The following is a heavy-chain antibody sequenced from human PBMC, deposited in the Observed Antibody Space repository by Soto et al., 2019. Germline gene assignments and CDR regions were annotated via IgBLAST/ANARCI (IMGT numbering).Heavy chain of an antibody. CDR2: IYPVDSDT. J-gene: IGHJ6*02. CDR1: GYSFTNYW. CDR3: ARERLGYCSGGSCYHYYYGMDV. D-gene: IGHD2-15*01. Sequence: PGESLKISCKGSGYSFTNYWIAWVRQMPEKGLEWMGIIYPVDSDTRYSPSFQGQVTISADKSISTAYLQWSSLKASDTAMYYCARERLGYCSGGSCYHYYYGMDVWGQGTTVTVSS. V-gene: IGHV5-51*01.